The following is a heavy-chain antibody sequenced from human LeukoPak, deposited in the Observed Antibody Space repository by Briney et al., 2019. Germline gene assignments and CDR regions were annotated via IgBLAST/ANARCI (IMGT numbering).Heavy chain of an antibody. CDR3: ARGRLPGHY. Sequence: PGRSLRLSCAASGFTFSSYGMHWVRQAPGKGLEWVSYISSSGDTIYYADSAKGRFTISRDNAKNSLFLQMNSLRVEDTAVYYCARGRLPGHYWGQGTLVTVSS. V-gene: IGHV3-48*04. J-gene: IGHJ4*02. CDR1: GFTFSSYG. CDR2: ISSSGDTI.